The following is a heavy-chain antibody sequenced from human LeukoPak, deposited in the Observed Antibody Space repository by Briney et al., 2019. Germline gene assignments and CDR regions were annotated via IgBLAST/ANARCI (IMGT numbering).Heavy chain of an antibody. CDR1: GFTFSSYW. CDR2: INQDGSEK. D-gene: IGHD1-26*01. V-gene: IGHV3-7*01. CDR3: ARESRSGSYSSY. J-gene: IGHJ4*02. Sequence: GGSLRLSCAASGFTFSSYWMSWVRQAPGKGLEWVANINQDGSEKSYVDSVKGRFTISRDNAKNSLYLQMHSLRAEDTAVYYCARESRSGSYSSYWGQGTLVTVSS.